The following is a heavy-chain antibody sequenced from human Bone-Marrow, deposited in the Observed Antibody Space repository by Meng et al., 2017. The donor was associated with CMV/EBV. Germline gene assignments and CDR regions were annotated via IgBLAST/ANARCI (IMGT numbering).Heavy chain of an antibody. J-gene: IGHJ4*02. Sequence: SETLSLTCTVSGGSISGYYWSWIRQPPGKGLEWIGYVYYSGSTNYNPSLKSRVTMSVDTSKNQFSLNLNSVTAADTAVYYCARFLGRDYFDFWDQGTLVTVSS. D-gene: IGHD3-10*01. CDR3: ARFLGRDYFDF. V-gene: IGHV4-59*01. CDR2: VYYSGST. CDR1: GGSISGYY.